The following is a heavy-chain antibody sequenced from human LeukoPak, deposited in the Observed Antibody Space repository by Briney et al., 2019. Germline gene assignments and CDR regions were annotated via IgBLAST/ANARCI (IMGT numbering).Heavy chain of an antibody. V-gene: IGHV3-30-3*01. CDR1: GFTFSSYT. CDR3: ARETYYFDY. J-gene: IGHJ4*02. Sequence: PGGSLRLSCAASGFTFSSYTMNWVRQAPGKGLEWVAAISYDGTNKYYADSVKGRFTISRDNSKNTLFLQMNSLRVEDTAVYYCARETYYFDYWGQGTLVTVSS. CDR2: ISYDGTNK.